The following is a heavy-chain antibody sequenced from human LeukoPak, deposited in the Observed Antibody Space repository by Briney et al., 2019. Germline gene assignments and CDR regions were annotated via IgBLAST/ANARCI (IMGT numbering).Heavy chain of an antibody. V-gene: IGHV3-7*04. CDR3: ARGSGDY. CDR1: GLTFSGYW. CDR2: IKPDGSEK. J-gene: IGHJ4*02. Sequence: GGSLRLSCAASGLTFSGYWMNWVRQAPGKGLEWVASIKPDGSEKYYADSVKGRFTISRDNAKKSLYLQMTSLRDEDTAVYYCARGSGDYSGQGTLVTVSS.